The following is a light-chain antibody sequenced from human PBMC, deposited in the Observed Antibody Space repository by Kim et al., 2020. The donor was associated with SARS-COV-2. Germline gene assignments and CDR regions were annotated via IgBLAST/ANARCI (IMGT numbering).Light chain of an antibody. J-gene: IGKJ2*01. Sequence: DIQMTQSPSTLSASVGDRVTITSRASQSISSWLAWYQQKPGKAPKLLIYDASSLESGVPSRFSGSGSGTEFTLTISSLQPDDFATYYCQQYNSYLYTFGQGTKLEI. CDR1: QSISSW. V-gene: IGKV1-5*01. CDR3: QQYNSYLYT. CDR2: DAS.